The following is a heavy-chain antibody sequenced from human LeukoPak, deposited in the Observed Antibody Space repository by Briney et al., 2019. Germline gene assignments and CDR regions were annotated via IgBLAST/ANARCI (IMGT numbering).Heavy chain of an antibody. CDR2: MNPNSGNT. V-gene: IGHV1-8*01. Sequence: GASVKVSCKASGYTFTSYDINWVRQATGQGLEWMGWMNPNSGNTGYAQKFQGRVTMTRNTSISTAYMELSSLRSEDTAVYYCARGGVRSGSYSEAVALVGYWGQGTLVTVSS. J-gene: IGHJ4*02. CDR3: ARGGVRSGSYSEAVALVGY. CDR1: GYTFTSYD. D-gene: IGHD3-10*01.